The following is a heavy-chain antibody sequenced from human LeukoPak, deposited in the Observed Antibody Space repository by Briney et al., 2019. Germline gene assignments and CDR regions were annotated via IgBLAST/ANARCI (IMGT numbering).Heavy chain of an antibody. V-gene: IGHV3-7*01. Sequence: PGGSLRLSCAASGFTFSSYWMSWVRQAPGKGLEWVANIKQDGSEKYYVDSVKGRFTISRDNAKNSLYLQMNSLRAEDTAVYYCARDDEGRWGAYYFDYWGQGTLVTVSS. D-gene: IGHD3-16*01. CDR1: GFTFSSYW. CDR2: IKQDGSEK. J-gene: IGHJ4*02. CDR3: ARDDEGRWGAYYFDY.